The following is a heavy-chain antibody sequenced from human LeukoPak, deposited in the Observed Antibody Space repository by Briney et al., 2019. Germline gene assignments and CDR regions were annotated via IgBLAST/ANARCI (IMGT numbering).Heavy chain of an antibody. Sequence: SETLSLTCSVSGGSVSGFYWNWIRRSPGKGLEWIGHVHYSGKTVYNPSLQSRVTMSVDTSTNRFSLKLSSVTAADTAIYFCARDPLDDKWNSFDSWGQGTLVIVSS. CDR2: VHYSGKT. D-gene: IGHD3-9*01. J-gene: IGHJ4*02. CDR3: ARDPLDDKWNSFDS. CDR1: GGSVSGFY. V-gene: IGHV4-59*02.